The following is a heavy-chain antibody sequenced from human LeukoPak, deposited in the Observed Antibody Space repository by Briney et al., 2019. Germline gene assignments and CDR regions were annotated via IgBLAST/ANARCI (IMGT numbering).Heavy chain of an antibody. CDR3: ARNSWIQLWSI. J-gene: IGHJ3*02. D-gene: IGHD5-18*01. V-gene: IGHV1-18*01. CDR1: GYTFTSYG. CDR2: ISTYNGNT. Sequence: ASVKVSCKASGYTFTSYGISWVRQAPGQGLEWMGWISTYNGNTNYAQKFQGRVTMTRNTSISTAYMELSSLRSEDTAVYYCARNSWIQLWSIWGQGTMVTVSS.